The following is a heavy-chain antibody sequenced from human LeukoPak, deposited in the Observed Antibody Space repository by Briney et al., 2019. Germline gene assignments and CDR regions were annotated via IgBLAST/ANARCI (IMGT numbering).Heavy chain of an antibody. Sequence: ARSLSLSCAASGFTFSRYAMSWVRQAPGKGLEWVSVISDDSSFTYYADSVKGRFTISRDNSKNTLYLQMNSLRAEDTALYYCAKHVGSVSGWDYFDYWGKGVLVPVSS. D-gene: IGHD3-10*01. J-gene: IGHJ4*01. CDR2: ISDDSSFT. CDR3: AKHVGSVSGWDYFDY. V-gene: IGHV3-23*01. CDR1: GFTFSRYA.